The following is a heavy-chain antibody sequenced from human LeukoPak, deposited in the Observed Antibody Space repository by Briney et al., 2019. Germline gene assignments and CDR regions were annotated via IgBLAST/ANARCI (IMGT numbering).Heavy chain of an antibody. V-gene: IGHV3-15*01. Sequence: GGSLRLSCAASGFSFSDAWMSWDRQAPGMGLEWVGRIKTKTDGGTTDYATPVKGRFTISRDDSKDTLYLQMNSLKTEDTAIYYCTTGRLTVTTTRPYDYWGQGTLVTVSS. D-gene: IGHD4-17*01. J-gene: IGHJ4*02. CDR2: IKTKTDGGTT. CDR3: TTGRLTVTTTRPYDY. CDR1: GFSFSDAW.